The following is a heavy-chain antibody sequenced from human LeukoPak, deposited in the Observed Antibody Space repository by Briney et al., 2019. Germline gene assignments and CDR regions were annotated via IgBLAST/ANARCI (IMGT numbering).Heavy chain of an antibody. CDR2: ISYDGSNK. CDR1: RFTFSSYG. CDR3: AKGVWFGEIDY. Sequence: GGSLRLSCAASRFTFSSYGMHWVRQAPGKGLEWVAVISYDGSNKYYADSVKGRFTISRDNSKNTLYLQMNSLRAEDTAVYYCAKGVWFGEIDYWGQGTLVTVSS. D-gene: IGHD3-10*01. V-gene: IGHV3-30*18. J-gene: IGHJ4*02.